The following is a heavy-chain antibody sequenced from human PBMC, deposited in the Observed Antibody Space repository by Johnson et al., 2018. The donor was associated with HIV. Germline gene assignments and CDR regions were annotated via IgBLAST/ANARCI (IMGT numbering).Heavy chain of an antibody. V-gene: IGHV3-13*01. CDR1: GFTFSTYD. Sequence: VQLVESGGDLVQPGGSLRLSCVASGFTFSTYDMPWVRQVPGKGLEWVGAIGTRSDTYYPASVKGRFTISRENARNSLYLQMNSLRVEDTAVYYCASPYDAFDIWGQGTMVTVSS. CDR3: ASPYDAFDI. CDR2: IGTRSDT. J-gene: IGHJ3*02.